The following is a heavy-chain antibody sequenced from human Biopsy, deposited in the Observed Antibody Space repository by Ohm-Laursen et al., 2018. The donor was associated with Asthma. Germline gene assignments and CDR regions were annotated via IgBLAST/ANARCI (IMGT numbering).Heavy chain of an antibody. CDR1: GASITSSAYY. CDR2: MYYGETT. J-gene: IGHJ4*02. Sequence: TLSLTCTVSGASITSSAYYWGWIRQPPGKGLEWIGSMYYGETTYYNPTLKNRVTISIDRSKNQFSLRLRSVTAADTAVYYCARGWNCGGDCYSLDYWGQGTLVTVSS. CDR3: ARGWNCGGDCYSLDY. V-gene: IGHV4-39*07. D-gene: IGHD2-21*02.